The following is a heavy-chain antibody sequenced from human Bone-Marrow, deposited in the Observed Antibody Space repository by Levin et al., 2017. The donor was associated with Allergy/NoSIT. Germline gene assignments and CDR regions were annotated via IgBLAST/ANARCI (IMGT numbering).Heavy chain of an antibody. CDR3: ARRASIFGVVYAFDI. CDR2: ITSANTI. D-gene: IGHD3-3*01. V-gene: IGHV3-11*01. CDR1: GFTFSDYY. Sequence: GGSLRLSCVASGFTFSDYYFSWIRQAPGKGLEWLSYITSANTIYYADSVKGRFTISRDNAKNSLYLQMSSLRAEDTAVYYCARRASIFGVVYAFDIWGQGTMVTVSS. J-gene: IGHJ3*02.